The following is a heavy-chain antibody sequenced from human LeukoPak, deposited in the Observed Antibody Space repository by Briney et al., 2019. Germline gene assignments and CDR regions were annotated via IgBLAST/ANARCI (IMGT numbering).Heavy chain of an antibody. CDR1: GYTFTSYG. D-gene: IGHD1-7*01. CDR2: SSAYNSNT. J-gene: IGHJ4*02. V-gene: IGHV1-18*01. Sequence: GSSVKVTCKASGYTFTSYGISWVRQAPGQGLEWMGWSSAYNSNTNYAQKLQGRVTMTTDTSTSTAYMELRSLRSDDTAVYYCARDGAGTTPFDYWGQGTLVTVSS. CDR3: ARDGAGTTPFDY.